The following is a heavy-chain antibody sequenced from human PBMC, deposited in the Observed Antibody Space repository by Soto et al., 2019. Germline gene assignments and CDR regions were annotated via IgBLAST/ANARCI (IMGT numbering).Heavy chain of an antibody. CDR1: GFTFESYA. Sequence: EVQLVESGGGLAQPGRSLRLSCEASGFTFESYAMHWIRQAPGKGLEWVSGISWNSNSIGYADSVKGRFTISRDNAKNSLYLHMNSLRVEDTAFYYCAKGIEQWLSNWFDPWGQGTLVTVSS. CDR2: ISWNSNSI. V-gene: IGHV3-9*01. D-gene: IGHD6-19*01. J-gene: IGHJ5*02. CDR3: AKGIEQWLSNWFDP.